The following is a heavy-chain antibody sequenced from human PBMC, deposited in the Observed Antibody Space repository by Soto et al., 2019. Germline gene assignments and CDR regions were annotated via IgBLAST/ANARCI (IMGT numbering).Heavy chain of an antibody. CDR2: ISAYNGNT. CDR1: GYTFTSYG. D-gene: IGHD2-15*01. Sequence: GASVKVSCKASGYTFTSYGISWVRQAPGQGLEWMGWISAYNGNTNYAQKLQGRVTMTTDTSTSTAYMELRSLRSEDTAVYYCARDNRVAPVDYWGQVTLVTVSS. V-gene: IGHV1-18*01. CDR3: ARDNRVAPVDY. J-gene: IGHJ4*02.